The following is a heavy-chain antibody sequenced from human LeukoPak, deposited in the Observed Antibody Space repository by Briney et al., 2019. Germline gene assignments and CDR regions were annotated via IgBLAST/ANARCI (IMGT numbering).Heavy chain of an antibody. CDR1: GFTFTNYW. CDR2: INQDGSEK. V-gene: IGHV3-7*01. CDR3: ARDIVGPTD. D-gene: IGHD1-26*01. J-gene: IGHJ4*02. Sequence: PGGSLRLSCAASGFTFTNYWMSWVRQAPGKGLEWVANINQDGSEKYFVASVKGRFTISRDNAKNSLYLQMNNVRAEDTAVYYCARDIVGPTDWGQGTLVTVSS.